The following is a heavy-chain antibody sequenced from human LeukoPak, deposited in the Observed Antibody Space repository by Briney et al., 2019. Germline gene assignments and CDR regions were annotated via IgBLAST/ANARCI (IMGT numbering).Heavy chain of an antibody. V-gene: IGHV3-74*01. CDR2: INSDGSST. D-gene: IGHD3-10*01. Sequence: GGSLRLSCAASGFTFSSYWMHWVRQVPGKGLVWVSRINSDGSSTSYADSVKGRFTISRDNAKNTLYVQMNSLRAEDSAVYYCSTGSGHAFDIWGRGTMVTVSS. J-gene: IGHJ3*02. CDR1: GFTFSSYW. CDR3: STGSGHAFDI.